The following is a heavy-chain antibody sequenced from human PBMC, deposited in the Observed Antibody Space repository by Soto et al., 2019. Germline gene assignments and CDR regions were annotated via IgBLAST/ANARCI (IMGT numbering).Heavy chain of an antibody. CDR3: AREDTMVRGVIIGSNWFDP. J-gene: IGHJ5*02. Sequence: ASVKVSCRASGYTFTGYYMHWVRQAPGQGLECMGWINPNSGGTNYAQKFQGRVTMTRDTSISTAYMELSRLRSDDTAVYYCAREDTMVRGVIIGSNWFDPWGQGTLVTVSS. V-gene: IGHV1-2*02. CDR1: GYTFTGYY. D-gene: IGHD3-10*01. CDR2: INPNSGGT.